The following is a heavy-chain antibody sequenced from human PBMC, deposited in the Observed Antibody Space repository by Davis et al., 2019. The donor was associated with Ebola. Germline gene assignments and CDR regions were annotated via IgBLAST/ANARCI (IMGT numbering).Heavy chain of an antibody. D-gene: IGHD1-20*01. Sequence: GESLKISCQGSGNSFTSFWIGWVRQMPGKGLERMGVIYTGDSDTRYSPSFRGQVTISADKSIRTAYLQWSGLKASDTAMYYCASLRRTITGMDDAFDIWGQGTMVTVSS. V-gene: IGHV5-51*01. CDR3: ASLRRTITGMDDAFDI. CDR1: GNSFTSFW. J-gene: IGHJ3*02. CDR2: IYTGDSDT.